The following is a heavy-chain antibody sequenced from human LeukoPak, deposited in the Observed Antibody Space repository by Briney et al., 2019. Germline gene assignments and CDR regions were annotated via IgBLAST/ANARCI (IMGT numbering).Heavy chain of an antibody. CDR2: IDPNTGGT. CDR1: GYTFTGYY. D-gene: IGHD2-2*01. Sequence: GASVKVSCKASGYTFTGYYMHWVRQAPGQGLEWMGWIDPNTGGTKYVQNFQGRVTMTRDTSINTAYMELSRLRSDDTAVYYCARDLPAAMINWGQGTLVTVSS. CDR3: ARDLPAAMIN. J-gene: IGHJ4*02. V-gene: IGHV1-2*02.